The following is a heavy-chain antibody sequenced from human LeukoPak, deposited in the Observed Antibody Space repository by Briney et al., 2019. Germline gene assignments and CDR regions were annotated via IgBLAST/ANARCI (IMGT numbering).Heavy chain of an antibody. CDR3: ARRFSGSSSLYYYAY. CDR1: GFTFGDYS. Sequence: GGSLRLSCAASGFTFGDYSMSWVRQTPGKGLEWVSAISGSGGDRYDADSVRGRFTISRDNSKNTLHLLMNSLRAGDTAVYYCARRFSGSSSLYYYAYWGQGILVTVSS. J-gene: IGHJ4*02. D-gene: IGHD1-26*01. CDR2: ISGSGGDR. V-gene: IGHV3-23*01.